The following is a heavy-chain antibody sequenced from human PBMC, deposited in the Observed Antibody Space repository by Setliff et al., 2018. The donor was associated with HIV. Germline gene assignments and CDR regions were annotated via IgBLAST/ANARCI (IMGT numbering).Heavy chain of an antibody. V-gene: IGHV3-30*02. CDR3: AKGCGGAGFCYYADY. J-gene: IGHJ4*02. Sequence: GSLRLSCAASGFTFSNSGMHWVRQAPGKGLEWVTFIRYDESDKDYADSVKGRFTISRDNSKNTLYLHMNNLRGDDTAVYYCAKGCGGAGFCYYADYWGQGTVVTVSS. CDR1: GFTFSNSG. D-gene: IGHD2-21*01. CDR2: IRYDESDK.